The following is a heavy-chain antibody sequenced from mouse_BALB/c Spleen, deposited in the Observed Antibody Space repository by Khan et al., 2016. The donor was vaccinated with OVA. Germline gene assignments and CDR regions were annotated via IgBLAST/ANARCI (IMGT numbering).Heavy chain of an antibody. J-gene: IGHJ4*01. CDR3: ARSTYYGNPYAMDY. V-gene: IGHV1S136*01. Sequence: VQLQQSGPELVKPGASVKMSCKASGYTFTSYVMHWVKQKPGQGLEWIGYINPYNDGTKYNEKFKGKATLTSDKSSSTSYMELISLTSEDSAVYYCARSTYYGNPYAMDYWGQGTSVTVSS. CDR1: GYTFTSYV. D-gene: IGHD2-10*01. CDR2: INPYNDGT.